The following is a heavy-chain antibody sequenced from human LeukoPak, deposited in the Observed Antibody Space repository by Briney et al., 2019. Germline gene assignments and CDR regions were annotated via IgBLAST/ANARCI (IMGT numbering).Heavy chain of an antibody. J-gene: IGHJ4*02. V-gene: IGHV1-2*06. Sequence: GASVKVSCKASGYTFTGYYMHWVRQAPGQGLEWMGRINPNSGGTNYAQKFQGRVTMTRDTSISTAYMELSRLRSDDTAVYYCARAGYYYDSSGYYYVGVDYWGQGTLDTVSS. CDR3: ARAGYYYDSSGYYYVGVDY. CDR1: GYTFTGYY. CDR2: INPNSGGT. D-gene: IGHD3-22*01.